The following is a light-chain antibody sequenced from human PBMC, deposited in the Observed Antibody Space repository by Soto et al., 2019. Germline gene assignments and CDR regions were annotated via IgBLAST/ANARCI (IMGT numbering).Light chain of an antibody. CDR3: EQYNSSSLT. V-gene: IGKV1-5*01. CDR1: QSISSW. Sequence: DIQMTQSPSTLSASVGDRVTITCRASQSISSWLAWYQQKPGKAPKLLIYDASSLESGVPSRFSVSGSGAEFTLTISSLQPDYVATYYCEQYNSSSLTLGGGTKVEIK. CDR2: DAS. J-gene: IGKJ4*01.